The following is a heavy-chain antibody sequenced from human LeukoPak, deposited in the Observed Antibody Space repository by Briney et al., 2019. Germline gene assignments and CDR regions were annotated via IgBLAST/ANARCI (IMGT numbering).Heavy chain of an antibody. CDR3: ARDIEAFDT. CDR1: GFTFSDYW. D-gene: IGHD3-16*02. CDR2: IKRDGSEE. V-gene: IGHV3-7*01. Sequence: PGGSLRLSCAASGFTFSDYWMSWVRQAPGKGLEWVANIKRDGSEEYYVDSVKGRFTISRDNAKKSVSLQMNSLRAEDTAMYYCARDIEAFDTWGQGTIVTVFS. J-gene: IGHJ3*02.